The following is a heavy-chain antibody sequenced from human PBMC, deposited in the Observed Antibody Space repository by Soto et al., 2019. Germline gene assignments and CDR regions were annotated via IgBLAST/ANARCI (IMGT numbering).Heavy chain of an antibody. J-gene: IGHJ4*02. CDR2: INQDGSDK. CDR1: GFTFRRYW. D-gene: IGHD1-1*01. Sequence: GGSLRLSCEASGFTFRRYWMSWVRQAPGKGLEWVADINQDGSDKDYVDSVKGRFTISRDNAKNSLYLHMNSLRAEDTAVYYCATSTTFDYWGQGALVTVSS. CDR3: ATSTTFDY. V-gene: IGHV3-7*02.